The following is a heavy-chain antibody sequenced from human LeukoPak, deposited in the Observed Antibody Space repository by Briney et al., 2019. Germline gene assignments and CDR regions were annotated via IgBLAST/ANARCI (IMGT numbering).Heavy chain of an antibody. CDR1: GFTFSSYG. Sequence: GGSLRLSCAASGFTFSSYGMHWVRQAPGKGLEWVAVISYDGSSKYYADSVKGRFTISRDNSKNTLYLQMNSLRTEDTAVYYCAKGSPSGWYSVDYWGQGTLVTVSS. V-gene: IGHV3-30*18. CDR3: AKGSPSGWYSVDY. J-gene: IGHJ4*02. CDR2: ISYDGSSK. D-gene: IGHD6-13*01.